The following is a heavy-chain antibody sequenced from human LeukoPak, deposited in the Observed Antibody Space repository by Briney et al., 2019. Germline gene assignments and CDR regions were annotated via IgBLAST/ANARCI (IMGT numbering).Heavy chain of an antibody. CDR2: MNPNSGNT. CDR1: GYTFTSYD. V-gene: IGHV1-8*03. Sequence: ASVKVSCKASGYTFTSYDINWVRQATGQGLEWMGWMNPNSGNTGYAQKFQGRVTITRNTSISTAYMELSSLRSEDTAVYYCARRPRDGYNMGGDYWGQGTLVTVPS. D-gene: IGHD5-24*01. CDR3: ARRPRDGYNMGGDY. J-gene: IGHJ4*02.